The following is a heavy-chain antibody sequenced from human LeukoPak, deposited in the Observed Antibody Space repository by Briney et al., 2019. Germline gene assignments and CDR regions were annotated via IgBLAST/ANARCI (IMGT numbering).Heavy chain of an antibody. V-gene: IGHV4-4*07. Sequence: PSETLSLTCTVSGGSISSYYWSWIRQPAGKGLEWIGRIYTSGSTNYNPSLKSRVTMSVDTSKNQFSLKLSSVTAADTAVYFCARGVTVFGGAPKGALDIWGRGTMVTVFS. CDR3: ARGVTVFGGAPKGALDI. J-gene: IGHJ3*02. D-gene: IGHD3-3*01. CDR1: GGSISSYY. CDR2: IYTSGST.